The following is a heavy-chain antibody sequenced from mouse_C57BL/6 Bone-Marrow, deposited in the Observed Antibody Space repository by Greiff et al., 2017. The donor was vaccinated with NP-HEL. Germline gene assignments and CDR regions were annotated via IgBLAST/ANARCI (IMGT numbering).Heavy chain of an antibody. CDR1: GYTFTSYW. Sequence: QVQLQQSGAELVKPGASVKLSCKASGYTFTSYWMHWVKQRPGRGLEWIGRIDPNSGGTKYNEKFKSKATLTVDKPSSTAYMQLSSLTSEDSAVYYCARGGITVVAGRYFDYWGQGTTLTVSS. CDR3: ARGGITVVAGRYFDY. CDR2: IDPNSGGT. D-gene: IGHD1-1*01. J-gene: IGHJ2*01. V-gene: IGHV1-72*01.